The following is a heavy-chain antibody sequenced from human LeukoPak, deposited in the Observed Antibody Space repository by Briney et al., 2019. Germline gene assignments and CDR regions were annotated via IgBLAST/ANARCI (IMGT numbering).Heavy chain of an antibody. Sequence: GESLKISCKASGYSFTSYWIGWVRQMPGKGLEWMGIIDPSDSETRYAPSFQGQVTISVDKSLTTAYLQWNSLKASDTAMYYCARQTAMGRSGDYWGQGTLVTVSS. CDR1: GYSFTSYW. CDR2: IDPSDSET. J-gene: IGHJ4*02. D-gene: IGHD5-18*01. V-gene: IGHV5-51*01. CDR3: ARQTAMGRSGDY.